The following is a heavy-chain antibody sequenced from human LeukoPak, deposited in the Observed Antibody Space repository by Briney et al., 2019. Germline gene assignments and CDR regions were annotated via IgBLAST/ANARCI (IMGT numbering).Heavy chain of an antibody. CDR3: ARTSSSWL. J-gene: IGHJ4*02. CDR2: IYDSGST. Sequence: PSETLSLTCTVSGGSISSSSDYWSWIRQPPGKGLEWIGCIYDSGSTDYNPSLKSRVTISVDTSKNQFSLKLTSVTAADTAMYYCARTSSSWLWGQGTLVTVSS. CDR1: GGSISSSSDY. V-gene: IGHV4-61*01. D-gene: IGHD6-13*01.